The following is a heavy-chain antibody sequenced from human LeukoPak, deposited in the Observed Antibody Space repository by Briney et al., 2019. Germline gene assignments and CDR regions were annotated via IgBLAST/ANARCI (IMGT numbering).Heavy chain of an antibody. V-gene: IGHV3-23*01. CDR3: PKGSGVTGVAYPDY. CDR2: ITARGVNT. CDR1: GFTFSSNA. Sequence: GGSLRLFCAASGFTFSSNAVSWVPQAAGEGREGVSTITARGVNTYYADAVKGRVTISRDNSGNTLYLQMNSLTAEDTAVYYCPKGSGVTGVAYPDYWGQGSLVTVSS. D-gene: IGHD2-8*02. J-gene: IGHJ4*02.